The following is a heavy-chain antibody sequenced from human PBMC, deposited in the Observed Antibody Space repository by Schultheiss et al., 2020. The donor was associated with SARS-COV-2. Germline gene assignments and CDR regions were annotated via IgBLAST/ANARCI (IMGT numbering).Heavy chain of an antibody. CDR2: IHWNGGST. D-gene: IGHD4/OR15-4a*01. J-gene: IGHJ5*02. CDR3: VRGQTNLDNWFEP. V-gene: IGHV3-20*03. Sequence: GGSLRLSFATSGFTFDDYGMTWVRQAQGKGLECVSGIHWNGGSTGYTDPVKCRFTISSDNAKNSLYLKMNSLRVEDTAVYYCVRGQTNLDNWFEPWGQGTLVIDPS. CDR1: GFTFDDYG.